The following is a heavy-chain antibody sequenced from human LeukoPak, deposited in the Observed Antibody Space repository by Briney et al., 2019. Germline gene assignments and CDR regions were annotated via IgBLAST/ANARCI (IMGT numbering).Heavy chain of an antibody. J-gene: IGHJ6*02. Sequence: GGSLRLSCAASGFTFSSYAMSWVRQAPGKGLEWVSAISGSGGITYYADSVKGRFTISRDNSKNTLYLQMNSLRAEDTAVYYCAKARIVGATNYGMDVWGQGTTVTVSS. CDR3: AKARIVGATNYGMDV. CDR1: GFTFSSYA. D-gene: IGHD1-26*01. CDR2: ISGSGGIT. V-gene: IGHV3-23*01.